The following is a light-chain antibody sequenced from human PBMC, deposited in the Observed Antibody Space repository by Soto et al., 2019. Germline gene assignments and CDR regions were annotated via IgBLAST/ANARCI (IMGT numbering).Light chain of an antibody. CDR3: QQYYSSPRA. J-gene: IGKJ1*01. Sequence: NVSTQSPSTLSWSPGERAPLSCRASQSIGLAIAWYQHKPGQAPRLLIFDASQRATGIPARFSGSGSGADYTLTISRLQPEDFATYYCQQYYSSPRAFGQGTNVDIK. CDR1: QSIGLA. V-gene: IGKV3-11*01. CDR2: DAS.